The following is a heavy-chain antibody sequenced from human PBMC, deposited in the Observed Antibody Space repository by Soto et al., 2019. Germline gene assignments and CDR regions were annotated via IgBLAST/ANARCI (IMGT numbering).Heavy chain of an antibody. Sequence: ASVKVSCKASGYTFTSYGISWVRQAPGQGLEWMGWISAYNGNTNYAQKLQGRVTMTTDTSTSTAYMELRSLRSDDTAVYYCARINKGRVTTDYFDYWGRGTLVTVSS. V-gene: IGHV1-18*04. CDR2: ISAYNGNT. J-gene: IGHJ4*02. D-gene: IGHD4-17*01. CDR1: GYTFTSYG. CDR3: ARINKGRVTTDYFDY.